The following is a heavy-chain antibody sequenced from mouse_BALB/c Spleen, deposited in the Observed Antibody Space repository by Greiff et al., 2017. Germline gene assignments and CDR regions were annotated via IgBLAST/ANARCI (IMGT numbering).Heavy chain of an antibody. V-gene: IGHV5-17*02. CDR2: ISSGSSTI. CDR1: GFTFSSFG. J-gene: IGHJ4*01. CDR3: ARGKYGNYAMDY. D-gene: IGHD2-10*02. Sequence: EVQLVESGGGLVQPGGSRKLSCAASGFTFSSFGMHWVRQAPEKGLEWVAYISSGSSTIYYADTVKGRFTISRDNPKNTLFLQMTSLRSEDTAMYYCARGKYGNYAMDYWGQGTSVTVSS.